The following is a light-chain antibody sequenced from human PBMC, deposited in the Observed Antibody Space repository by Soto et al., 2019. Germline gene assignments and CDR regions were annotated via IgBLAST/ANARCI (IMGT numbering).Light chain of an antibody. CDR3: QTWGTGFHVV. J-gene: IGLJ2*01. V-gene: IGLV4-69*01. CDR1: SGHTSYA. Sequence: QPVLTQSPSASASLGASVKVTCTLSSGHTSYAIAWHQQQPEKGPRYLMKLNSDGSHSKGDGIPDRFSGSSSGAERYLIISSLQSEDEADYYCQTWGTGFHVVFGGGTKLTVL. CDR2: LNSDGSH.